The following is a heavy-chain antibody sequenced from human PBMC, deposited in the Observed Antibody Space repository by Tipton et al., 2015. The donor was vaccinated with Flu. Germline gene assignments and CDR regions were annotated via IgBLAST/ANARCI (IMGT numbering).Heavy chain of an antibody. CDR2: IYSDGRA. Sequence: SLRLSCAVSGFTVSSNYMSWVRQAPGKGLEWVSVIYSDGRAYYVDSVKGRFTVSRDDSKNMLSLQMDSLRAEDTAVYYCTRGQGANPWGQGTLVTVSS. CDR1: GFTVSSNY. V-gene: IGHV3-53*01. CDR3: TRGQGANP. J-gene: IGHJ5*02.